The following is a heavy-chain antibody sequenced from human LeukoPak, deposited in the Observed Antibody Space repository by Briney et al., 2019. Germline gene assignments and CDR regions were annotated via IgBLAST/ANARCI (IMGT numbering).Heavy chain of an antibody. CDR3: ARQVTVGSFFDY. CDR2: INYSGSP. Sequence: PSETLSLTCTVSGGSISRSSDYGGWIRQPPGKGVEWIGSINYSGSPYSNPSLKSRLTLSLDTSNSQFSLKLSSVTAADTAVYYCARQVTVGSFFDYWGQGPLVPVSS. V-gene: IGHV4-39*01. CDR1: GGSISRSSDY. D-gene: IGHD2-21*02. J-gene: IGHJ4*02.